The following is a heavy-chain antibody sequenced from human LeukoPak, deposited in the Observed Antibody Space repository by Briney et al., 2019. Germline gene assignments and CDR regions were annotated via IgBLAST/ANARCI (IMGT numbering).Heavy chain of an antibody. D-gene: IGHD6-13*01. CDR1: GGSISSGGYY. Sequence: SQTLPLTCTVSGGSISSGGYYWSWIRQHPGKGLEWIGYIYYSGSTYYNPSLKSRVTISVDTSKNQFSLKLSSVTAADTAVYYCARSFIAAATYDYWGQGTLVTVSS. J-gene: IGHJ4*02. V-gene: IGHV4-31*03. CDR2: IYYSGST. CDR3: ARSFIAAATYDY.